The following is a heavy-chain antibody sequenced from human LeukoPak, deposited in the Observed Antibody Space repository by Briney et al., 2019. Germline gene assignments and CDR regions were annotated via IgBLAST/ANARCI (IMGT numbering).Heavy chain of an antibody. V-gene: IGHV3-23*01. CDR3: AKDRSGTSYHFDY. J-gene: IGHJ4*02. D-gene: IGHD2-2*01. CDR2: ISGSGGST. CDR1: GFTFSSYG. Sequence: GGTLRLSCAASGFTFSSYGMSWVRQAPGKGLEWVSAISGSGGSTYYADSVKGRFTISRDNSKNTLYLQMNSLRAEDTAVYYCAKDRSGTSYHFDYWGQGTLVTVSS.